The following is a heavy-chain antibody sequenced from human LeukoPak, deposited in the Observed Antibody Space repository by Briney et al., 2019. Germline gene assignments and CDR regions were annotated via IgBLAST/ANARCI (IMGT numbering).Heavy chain of an antibody. CDR3: EIVPLGNRYYYYYYMDV. J-gene: IGHJ6*03. V-gene: IGHV1-69*05. CDR1: GGTFSSYA. D-gene: IGHD7-27*01. CDR2: IIPIFGTA. Sequence: GASVTVSCKASGGTFSSYAISWVREAPGQGLEWMGGIIPIFGTANYAQKLQGRVTITTDESTSTAYMEMSSLRSEDNAVYYCEIVPLGNRYYYYYYMDVWGEGTTVTVSS.